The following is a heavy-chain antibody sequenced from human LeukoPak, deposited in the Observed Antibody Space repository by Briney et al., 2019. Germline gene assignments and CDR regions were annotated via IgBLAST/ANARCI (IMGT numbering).Heavy chain of an antibody. V-gene: IGHV3-53*01. D-gene: IGHD3-10*01. CDR3: ASGSGSYRTPFYYMDV. CDR2: IYSGGST. J-gene: IGHJ6*03. Sequence: GGSLRLSCAASGFTVSSNYMSWVRQAPGKGLEWVSIIYSGGSTYYADSVKGRFTISRDNSKNTLYLQMNSLRAEDTAVYYCASGSGSYRTPFYYMDVWGKGTTVTVSS. CDR1: GFTVSSNY.